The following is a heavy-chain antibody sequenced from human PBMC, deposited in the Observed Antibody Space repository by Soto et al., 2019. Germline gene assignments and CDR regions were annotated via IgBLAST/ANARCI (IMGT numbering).Heavy chain of an antibody. CDR2: ISGGGAST. V-gene: IGHV3-23*01. CDR3: AKDLYSSSVASKFDY. J-gene: IGHJ4*02. CDR1: GFTFSNYA. Sequence: GGSLRLSCVASGFTFSNYAMTWVRQAPGKGLQWVSGISGGGASTYYADSVKGRFTISRDNSKNTLYLQMNSLRAEDTGVYYCAKDLYSSSVASKFDYWGQGTLVTVSS. D-gene: IGHD6-13*01.